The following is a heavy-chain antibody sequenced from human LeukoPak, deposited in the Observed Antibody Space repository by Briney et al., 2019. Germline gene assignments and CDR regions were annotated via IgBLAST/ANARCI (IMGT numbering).Heavy chain of an antibody. D-gene: IGHD2-15*01. CDR3: ARTQGHCSGGSCYYVY. CDR2: ISYDGNNE. V-gene: IGHV3-30*05. J-gene: IGHJ4*02. CDR1: GFSFSNYG. Sequence: GGSLRLSCAASGFSFSNYGMHWVRQAPGKGLEWVAGISYDGNNEYYADSVKGRFTISRDNSKNTLYLQMNSLRAEDTAVYYCARTQGHCSGGSCYYVYWGQGTLVTVSS.